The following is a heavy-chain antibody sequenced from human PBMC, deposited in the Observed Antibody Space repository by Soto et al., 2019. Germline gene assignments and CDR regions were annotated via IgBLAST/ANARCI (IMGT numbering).Heavy chain of an antibody. V-gene: IGHV3-23*01. CDR3: AKDTKSSYDFWRGYGYYFDY. J-gene: IGHJ4*02. D-gene: IGHD3-3*01. CDR1: GFTFSSYA. CDR2: ISGSGGST. Sequence: EVQLLESGGGLVQPGGSLRLSCAASGFTFSSYAMSWVRQAPGKGLEWVSAISGSGGSTYYADSVKGRFTISRDNSKNTLYMQMNSLRAEDTAVYYCAKDTKSSYDFWRGYGYYFDYWGQGTLVTVSS.